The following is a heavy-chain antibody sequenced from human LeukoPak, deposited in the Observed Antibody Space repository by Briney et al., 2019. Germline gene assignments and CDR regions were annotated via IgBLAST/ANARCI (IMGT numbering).Heavy chain of an antibody. D-gene: IGHD2-15*01. CDR2: IYYSGST. CDR3: ARAGYCSGGSCYPSFDYYYYYMDV. CDR1: GGSISSGDYY. J-gene: IGHJ6*03. Sequence: SQTLSLTCTVSGGSISSGDYYWSWIRQPPGKGLEWIGYIYYSGSTYYNPSLKSRVTISVDTSKNQFSLKLSSVTAADTAVYYCARAGYCSGGSCYPSFDYYYYYMDVRGKGTTVTVSS. V-gene: IGHV4-30-4*08.